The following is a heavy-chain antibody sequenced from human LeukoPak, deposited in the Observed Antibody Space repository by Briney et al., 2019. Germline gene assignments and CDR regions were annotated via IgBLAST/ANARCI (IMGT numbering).Heavy chain of an antibody. V-gene: IGHV3-15*01. J-gene: IGHJ4*02. CDR2: IKSKIDGGAT. Sequence: PGGSLRLSCAASGFTFSDAWLTWVRQAPGKGLEWIGRIKSKIDGGATDYAAPVKGRFTISRDNSRNTLYLQMNSLKTEDTAVYYCTSSGTSGAGDFDYWGQGTLVTVSS. CDR1: GFTFSDAW. D-gene: IGHD1-26*01. CDR3: TSSGTSGAGDFDY.